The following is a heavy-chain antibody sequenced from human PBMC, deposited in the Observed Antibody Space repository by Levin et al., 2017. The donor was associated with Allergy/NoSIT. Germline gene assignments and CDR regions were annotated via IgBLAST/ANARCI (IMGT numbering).Heavy chain of an antibody. Sequence: GGSLRLSCQASGSSFTTYWIGWVRQMPGKGLEWMGIIYPDDSDTRYSPSFQGQVTISADKSIRTAYLQWNTLRASDTAIYYCARHGDEGASLNPYFYYGLDVWGQGTTVTVSS. CDR2: IYPDDSDT. J-gene: IGHJ6*02. V-gene: IGHV5-51*01. CDR1: GSSFTTYW. CDR3: ARHGDEGASLNPYFYYGLDV. D-gene: IGHD1-26*01.